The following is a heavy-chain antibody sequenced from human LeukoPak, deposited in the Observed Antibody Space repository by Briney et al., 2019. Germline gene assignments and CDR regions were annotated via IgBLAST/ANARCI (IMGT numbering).Heavy chain of an antibody. Sequence: PGGSLRLSCAASGFTFSNYWMSWVRQAPGKELEWVANIKQDGSEKYYVDSVKGRFTISRDNAKNSLYLQMNSLRAEDTAVYYCARNHGNHDYWGQGTLVTVSS. CDR1: GFTFSNYW. D-gene: IGHD1-1*01. CDR3: ARNHGNHDY. V-gene: IGHV3-7*01. J-gene: IGHJ4*02. CDR2: IKQDGSEK.